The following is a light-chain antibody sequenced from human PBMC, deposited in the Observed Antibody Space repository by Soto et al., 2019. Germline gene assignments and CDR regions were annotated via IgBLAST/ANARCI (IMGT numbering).Light chain of an antibody. CDR2: GNI. Sequence: QSVLTQPPSVSGAPGQRVTISCTGSSSNIGAGYDVHWYQLLPGTAPKLLIYGNINRPSGVPDRFSGSKSGTSASLAITGLQAEDEADYYCQSYDISLSASVFGGGTKLTVL. V-gene: IGLV1-40*01. CDR1: SSNIGAGYD. J-gene: IGLJ3*02. CDR3: QSYDISLSASV.